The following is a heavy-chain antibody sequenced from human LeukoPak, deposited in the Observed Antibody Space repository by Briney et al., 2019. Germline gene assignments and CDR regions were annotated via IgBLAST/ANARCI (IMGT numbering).Heavy chain of an antibody. J-gene: IGHJ5*02. V-gene: IGHV4-59*01. Sequence: PSETLSLTCHVSGGYITTYYWSWIRQPPGKGLEWIGYAYYSGSNDYNPSLRSRVTMSADASRNQFSLTLSSVTAADTAVYYCARGHLGLSPWGQGTLVTVSS. CDR2: AYYSGSN. CDR3: ARGHLGLSP. D-gene: IGHD3-10*01. CDR1: GGYITTYY.